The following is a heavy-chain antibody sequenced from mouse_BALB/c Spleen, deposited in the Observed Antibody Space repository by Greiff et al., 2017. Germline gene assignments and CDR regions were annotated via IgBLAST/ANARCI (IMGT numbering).Heavy chain of an antibody. D-gene: IGHD1-1*01. Sequence: EVQLQQSGPELVKPGASVKISCKASGYSFTGYYMHWVKQSHVKSLEWIGRINPYNGATSYNQNFKDKASLTVDKSSSTAYMELHSLTSEDSAVYYCARGSSLWYFDVWGAGTTVTVSS. J-gene: IGHJ1*01. CDR1: GYSFTGYY. V-gene: IGHV1-31*01. CDR3: ARGSSLWYFDV. CDR2: INPYNGAT.